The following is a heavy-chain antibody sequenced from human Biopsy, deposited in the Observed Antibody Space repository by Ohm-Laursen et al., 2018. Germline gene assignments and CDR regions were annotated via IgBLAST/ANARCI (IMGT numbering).Heavy chain of an antibody. CDR3: ARTRAHNFGALEF. D-gene: IGHD1-1*01. CDR1: GFSLSSTGMR. J-gene: IGHJ6*02. Sequence: TQTLPLTGRFSGFSLSSTGMRISWVLQPPGKALECLGRIDWDDDKFYSPSLETRLSLSKDTTTNQVVLTLTDVDPEDTATYYCARTRAHNFGALEFWGQGTTVTVSS. V-gene: IGHV2-70*04. CDR2: IDWDDDK.